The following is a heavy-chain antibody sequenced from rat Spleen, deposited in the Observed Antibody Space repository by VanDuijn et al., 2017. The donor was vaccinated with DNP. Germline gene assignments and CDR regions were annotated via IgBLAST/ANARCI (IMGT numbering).Heavy chain of an antibody. V-gene: IGHV5-22*01. Sequence: EVQLVESGGGSVQPGRSLKLSCAASGFTFSDYYMAWVRQAPTKGLEWVAYISYDGGRTYNGDSVKGRFTISRDIAKNTLYLQMNSLRSEDTATYYCARHVLPLRVWDYWGQGVMVTVSS. J-gene: IGHJ2*01. CDR3: ARHVLPLRVWDY. CDR1: GFTFSDYY. CDR2: ISYDGGRT. D-gene: IGHD1-4*01.